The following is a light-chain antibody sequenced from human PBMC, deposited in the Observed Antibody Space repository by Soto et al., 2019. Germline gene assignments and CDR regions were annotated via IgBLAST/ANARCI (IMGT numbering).Light chain of an antibody. J-gene: IGKJ2*01. CDR2: GAS. CDR1: QSVASN. V-gene: IGKV3-15*01. Sequence: EIVMTQSPASLSVSPGDGATLSCRASQSVASNVAWYQQKPGQGPRLLIHGASTRAVGVPARFSGSGSGTDFTLTTRSLQSEYFAVYYCQQYHNWPPQYTFGQGTKLQIK. CDR3: QQYHNWPPQYT.